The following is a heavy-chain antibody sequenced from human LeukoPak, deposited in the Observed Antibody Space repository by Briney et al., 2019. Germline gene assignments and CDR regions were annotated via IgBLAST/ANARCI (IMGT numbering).Heavy chain of an antibody. V-gene: IGHV3-30*18. J-gene: IGHJ4*02. CDR1: GFTFSSYG. CDR2: ISYDGSNK. CDR3: AKDYYGSGSYYFDY. D-gene: IGHD3-10*01. Sequence: PGRSLRLSCAASGFTFSSYGMHWVRQAPGKGLEWAAVISYDGSNKYYADSVKGRFTISRDNSKNTLYLQMNSLRAEDTAVYYCAKDYYGSGSYYFDYWGQGTLVTVSS.